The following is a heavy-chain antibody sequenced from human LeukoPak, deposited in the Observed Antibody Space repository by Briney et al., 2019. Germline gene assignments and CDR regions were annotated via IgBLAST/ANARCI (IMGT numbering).Heavy chain of an antibody. J-gene: IGHJ4*02. CDR3: AKARGYDFWSGYCLDY. CDR1: GFTFSSYA. V-gene: IGHV3-23*01. Sequence: GGSLRLSCAASGFTFSSYAMSWVRQAPGKGLEWVSAISGSGGSTYYADSVKGRFTISRDNSNNTLYLQMNSLRAEDTAVYYCAKARGYDFWSGYCLDYWGQGTLVTVSS. CDR2: ISGSGGST. D-gene: IGHD3-3*01.